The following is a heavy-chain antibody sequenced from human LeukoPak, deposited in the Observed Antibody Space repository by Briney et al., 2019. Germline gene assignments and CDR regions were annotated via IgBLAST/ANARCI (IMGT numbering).Heavy chain of an antibody. CDR3: ARDRHRPDI. Sequence: GGSLRLSCAASGFTVSTNYMNRVRQAPGKGLEWVSVIYGGGSTYYADSVKGRFTISRDNSKNTLYLQMNSLRAEDTAMYYCARDRHRPDIWGQGTMVTVSS. CDR2: IYGGGST. V-gene: IGHV3-53*01. D-gene: IGHD2-21*01. CDR1: GFTVSTNY. J-gene: IGHJ3*02.